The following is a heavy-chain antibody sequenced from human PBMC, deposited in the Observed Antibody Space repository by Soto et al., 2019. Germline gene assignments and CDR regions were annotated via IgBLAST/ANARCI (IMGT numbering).Heavy chain of an antibody. CDR1: GGSISGYY. CDR3: ACPLFRLASCGFDP. J-gene: IGHJ5*02. Sequence: SQTLSLTCTVSGGSISGYYWSWIRQPPGKGLEWIGYMYNTGSTVYNPSFKSRVTISVDTSKNQFSLKLNSVTAADTAVYYCACPLFRLASCGFDPWGQGILVTVSS. CDR2: MYNTGST. D-gene: IGHD2-21*01. V-gene: IGHV4-59*01.